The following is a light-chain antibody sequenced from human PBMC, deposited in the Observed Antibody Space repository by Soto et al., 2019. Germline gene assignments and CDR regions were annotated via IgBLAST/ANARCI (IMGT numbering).Light chain of an antibody. CDR3: QQDNNCGT. J-gene: IGKJ4*02. CDR1: QSVSSN. Sequence: EIEMTSSRATHPVSPGERATLSCRASQSVSSNLAWYQQKPGQAPRLLIYGASTRATGSPARFSGSGSGTEFTLTISSRQWERFAVYYCQQDNNCGTFVRGTK. CDR2: GAS. V-gene: IGKV3-15*01.